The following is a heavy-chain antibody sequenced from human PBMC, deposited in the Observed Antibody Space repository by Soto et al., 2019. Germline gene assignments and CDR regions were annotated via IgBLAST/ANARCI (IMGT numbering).Heavy chain of an antibody. CDR1: GASISSNY. J-gene: IGHJ4*02. CDR2: VYNSGST. V-gene: IGHV4-59*01. CDR3: ARYRREAVAGYTLDN. D-gene: IGHD6-13*01. Sequence: SDTLSLTFTVSGASISSNYWTWIRQPPGKGLGGMGYVYNSGSTTYNPSIKSRVPISEDTSKSQFSLKVNSMTAADTAVYYCARYRREAVAGYTLDNWGRGILVTVSS.